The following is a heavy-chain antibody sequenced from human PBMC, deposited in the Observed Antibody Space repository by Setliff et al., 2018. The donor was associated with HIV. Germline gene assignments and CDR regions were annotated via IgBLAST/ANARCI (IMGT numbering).Heavy chain of an antibody. J-gene: IGHJ6*03. CDR1: GGSLDSGNFY. D-gene: IGHD6-19*01. CDR2: VSPSGSS. V-gene: IGHV4-61*02. CDR3: ARSRSGSGTGSGYYFHMDV. Sequence: PSETLSLTRTISGGSLDSGNFYWSWIRQPAGKGLEWIGRVSPSGSSNYSPSLKSRVTISIDTSKQFSLNVRSLTAADTAVYYCARSRSGSGTGSGYYFHMDVWGKGTTVTVSS.